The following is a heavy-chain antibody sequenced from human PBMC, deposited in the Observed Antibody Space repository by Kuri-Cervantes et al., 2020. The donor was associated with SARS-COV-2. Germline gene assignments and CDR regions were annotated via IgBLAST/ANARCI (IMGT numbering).Heavy chain of an antibody. D-gene: IGHD1-26*01. J-gene: IGHJ4*02. CDR1: GFTFSNYS. V-gene: IGHV3-21*01. CDR2: ISSSSSYI. Sequence: GESLKISCAASGFTFSNYSMNWVRQAPGKGLEWVSSISSSSSYIYYADSVKGRFTISRDNAKNSLYLQMNSLRAEDTAVYYCASQGAVYWGQGTLVTVSS. CDR3: ASQGAVY.